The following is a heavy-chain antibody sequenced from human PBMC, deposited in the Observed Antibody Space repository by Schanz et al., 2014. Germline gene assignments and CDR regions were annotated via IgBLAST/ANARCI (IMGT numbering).Heavy chain of an antibody. Sequence: QVQLQESGPGLVKPSETLSLTCTVSGGSISNYYWSWIRQPPGKGLEWIGYIYYSGSTNYNPSLKSRFTISVDTSKNQFSLKLSSVTAADTAVYYCARAEINSGYARYYYGMDVWGQGTTVTVSS. CDR1: GGSISNYY. CDR3: ARAEINSGYARYYYGMDV. V-gene: IGHV4-59*01. CDR2: IYYSGST. J-gene: IGHJ6*02. D-gene: IGHD5-12*01.